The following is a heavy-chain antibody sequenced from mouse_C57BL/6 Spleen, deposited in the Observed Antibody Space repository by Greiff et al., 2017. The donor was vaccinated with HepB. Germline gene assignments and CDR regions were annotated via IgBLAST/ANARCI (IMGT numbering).Heavy chain of an antibody. V-gene: IGHV5-17*01. Sequence: EVKRVESGGGLVKPGGSLKLSCAASGFTFSDYGMHWVRQAPEKGLEWVAYISSGSSTIYYADTVKGRFTISRDNAKNTLFLQMTSLRSEDTAMYYCARRDYGSSFAWFAYWGQGTLVTVSA. J-gene: IGHJ3*01. CDR1: GFTFSDYG. CDR2: ISSGSSTI. D-gene: IGHD1-1*01. CDR3: ARRDYGSSFAWFAY.